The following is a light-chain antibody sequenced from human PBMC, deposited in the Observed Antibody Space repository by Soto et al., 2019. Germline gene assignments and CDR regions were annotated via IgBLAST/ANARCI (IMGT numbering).Light chain of an antibody. J-gene: IGLJ1*01. CDR3: QAWDSSTLNYV. V-gene: IGLV3-1*01. CDR2: QDS. CDR1: KLGDKY. Sequence: SYELTQPPSVSVSPGQTASITCSGVKLGDKYACWYQQKPGQSPVLVIYQDSKRPSGIPERFSGSNSGNTATLTISGTQAMDEADYYCQAWDSSTLNYVFGTGTQLTVL.